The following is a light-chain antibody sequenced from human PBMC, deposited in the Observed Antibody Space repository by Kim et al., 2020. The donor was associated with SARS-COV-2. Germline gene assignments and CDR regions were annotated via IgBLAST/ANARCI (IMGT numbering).Light chain of an antibody. J-gene: IGLJ2*01. CDR3: QSYDSSLSAYVV. CDR1: NSNIGAGYD. CDR2: GNS. V-gene: IGLV1-40*01. Sequence: QSVLTQPPSVSGAPGQRVTISCTGSNSNIGAGYDVHWYQQLPGTAPKLLIYGNSNRPSGVPDRFSGSKSGTSASLAITGLQAEDEADYYCQSYDSSLSAYVVFGGGTQLTVL.